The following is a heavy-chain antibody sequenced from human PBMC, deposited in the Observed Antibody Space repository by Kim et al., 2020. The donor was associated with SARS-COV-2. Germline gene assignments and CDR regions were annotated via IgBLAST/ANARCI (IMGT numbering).Heavy chain of an antibody. V-gene: IGHV4-39*01. CDR1: GGSISSSSYY. Sequence: SETLSLTCTVSGGSISSSSYYWGWIRQPPGKGLEWIGSIYYSGSTYYNPSLKSRVTISVDTSKNQFSLKLSSVTAAETAVYYCATRGLADSGWYWDYYYGMDVWGQGTTVTVSS. J-gene: IGHJ6*02. CDR2: IYYSGST. CDR3: ATRGLADSGWYWDYYYGMDV. D-gene: IGHD6-19*01.